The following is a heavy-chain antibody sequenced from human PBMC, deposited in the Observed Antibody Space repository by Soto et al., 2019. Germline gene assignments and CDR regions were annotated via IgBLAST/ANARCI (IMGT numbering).Heavy chain of an antibody. V-gene: IGHV3-73*01. CDR3: ASKSFSLLIDY. CDR1: GFTFSGSA. J-gene: IGHJ4*02. Sequence: EVQLVESGGGLVQPGGSLKLSCATSGFTFSGSAIHWVRQASGKGLEWVGRIRSKVNTYATAYAESVKGRFTISRDDSKNTAYLQINSLKTEDTAVYYCASKSFSLLIDYWGQGTLVTVSS. CDR2: IRSKVNTYAT.